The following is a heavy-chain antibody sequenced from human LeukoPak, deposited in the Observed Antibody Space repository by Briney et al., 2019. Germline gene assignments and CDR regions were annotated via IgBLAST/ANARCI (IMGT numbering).Heavy chain of an antibody. CDR1: SASISFYY. V-gene: IGHV4-4*07. J-gene: IGHJ4*02. CDR2: IYTSGST. D-gene: IGHD1-26*01. CDR3: ARAGTGSYLFDY. Sequence: PSETLCLTCTVSSASISFYYWSWIRQPAGKGLEWIGHIYTSGSTNYNPSLKSRVTMSVDTSKNQFSLKLSSVTAADTAMYYCARAGTGSYLFDYWGQGTLVTVSS.